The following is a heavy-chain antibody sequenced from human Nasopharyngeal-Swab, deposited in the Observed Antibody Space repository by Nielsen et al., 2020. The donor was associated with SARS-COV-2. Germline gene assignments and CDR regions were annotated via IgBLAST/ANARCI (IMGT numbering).Heavy chain of an antibody. CDR2: ISSSSTYI. D-gene: IGHD3-3*01. Sequence: WIRQPPGKGLEWVSSISSSSTYIYYADSVKGRFTVSRDNAKNSLYLQMSSLRTEDAAVYYCARSPYYDFWSGYYTRFDYWGRGTLVTVSS. CDR3: ARSPYYDFWSGYYTRFDY. V-gene: IGHV3-21*01. J-gene: IGHJ4*02.